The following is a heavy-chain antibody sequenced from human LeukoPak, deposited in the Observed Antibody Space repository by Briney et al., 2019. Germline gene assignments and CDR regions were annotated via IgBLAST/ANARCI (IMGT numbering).Heavy chain of an antibody. Sequence: GGSLRLSCAASGFTFDDYGMSWVRQAPGKGLEWVSGLNWNGGSTGYADSVKGRFTISRDNAKNSLYLQMNSLRAEDTALYYCAKGEKKWLARQPDYWGQGTLVAVSS. CDR1: GFTFDDYG. D-gene: IGHD6-19*01. CDR3: AKGEKKWLARQPDY. J-gene: IGHJ4*02. CDR2: LNWNGGST. V-gene: IGHV3-20*04.